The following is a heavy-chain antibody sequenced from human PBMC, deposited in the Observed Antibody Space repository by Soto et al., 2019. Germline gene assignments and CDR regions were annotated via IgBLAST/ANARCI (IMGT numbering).Heavy chain of an antibody. Sequence: GASVKVSCKASGFTFTSPAVQWVRQARGQRLEWIGWIVVGSGNTNYAQKFQERVTITRDMSTSTAYMELRSLISEDTAVYYCVAGHKVGATTVDYWGQGTLVTVSS. V-gene: IGHV1-58*01. CDR3: VAGHKVGATTVDY. CDR2: IVVGSGNT. CDR1: GFTFTSPA. J-gene: IGHJ4*02. D-gene: IGHD1-26*01.